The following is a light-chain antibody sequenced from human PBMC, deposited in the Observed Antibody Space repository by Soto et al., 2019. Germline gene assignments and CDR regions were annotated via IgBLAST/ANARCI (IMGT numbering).Light chain of an antibody. CDR3: QQYGSSPTWT. CDR1: QSVSSNY. V-gene: IGKV3-20*01. J-gene: IGKJ1*01. Sequence: ESVLTQSPGTLSLSPGERATLSCRASQSVSSNYLAWYQQKPGQAPRLLIYGASTRATGIPDRFSGSGSGTDFTLTISRLEPEDSAVDYCQQYGSSPTWTFGPGTKVEIK. CDR2: GAS.